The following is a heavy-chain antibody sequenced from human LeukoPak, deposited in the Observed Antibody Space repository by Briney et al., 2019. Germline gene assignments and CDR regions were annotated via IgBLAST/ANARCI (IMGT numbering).Heavy chain of an antibody. CDR3: ASRGDSSSSFDY. D-gene: IGHD6-6*01. CDR1: GGPISSYY. CDR2: IYYSGST. J-gene: IGHJ4*02. Sequence: PSETLSLTCTVSGGPISSYYWSWIRQPPGKGLEWIGYIYYSGSTNYNPSLKSRDTISVDTSKNQFSLKLSSVTAADTAVYYCASRGDSSSSFDYWGQGTLVTVSS. V-gene: IGHV4-59*08.